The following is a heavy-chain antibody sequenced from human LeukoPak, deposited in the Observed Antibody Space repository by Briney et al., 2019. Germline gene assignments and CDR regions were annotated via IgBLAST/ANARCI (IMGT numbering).Heavy chain of an antibody. Sequence: ASVKVSCKASGGTFSSYAISWVRQAPGQGLEWMGGIIPIFGTANYAQKFQGRVTITADESTSTAYMELSSLRSEDTAVYYCARAPERRLGSRGDAFDIWGQGTMVTVSS. CDR3: ARAPERRLGSRGDAFDI. J-gene: IGHJ3*02. D-gene: IGHD1-14*01. V-gene: IGHV1-69*13. CDR1: GGTFSSYA. CDR2: IIPIFGTA.